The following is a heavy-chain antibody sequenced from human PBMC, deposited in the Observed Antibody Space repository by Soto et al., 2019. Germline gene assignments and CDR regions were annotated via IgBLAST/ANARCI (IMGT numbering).Heavy chain of an antibody. CDR1: GYTFTSYG. CDR2: ISAYNGNT. Sequence: ASVKVSCKASGYTFTSYGISWVRQAPGQGLEWMGWISAYNGNTNYAQKLQGRVTMTTDTSTSTAYMELRSLRSDDTAVYYCAAHYGYSSGWYVAFDIWGQGTMVTVSS. CDR3: AAHYGYSSGWYVAFDI. J-gene: IGHJ3*02. D-gene: IGHD6-19*01. V-gene: IGHV1-18*01.